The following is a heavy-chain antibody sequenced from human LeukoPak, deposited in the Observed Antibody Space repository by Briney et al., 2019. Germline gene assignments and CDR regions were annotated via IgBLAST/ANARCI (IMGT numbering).Heavy chain of an antibody. J-gene: IGHJ4*02. D-gene: IGHD6-13*01. CDR2: IKQDGSEK. CDR3: ARVRAAAGTFDY. CDR1: GFTVSTNY. V-gene: IGHV3-7*05. Sequence: GGSLRLSCAASGFTVSTNYMSWVRQAPGKGLEWVANIKQDGSEKYYVDSVKGRFTISRDNAKNSLYLQMNSLRAEDTAVYYCARVRAAAGTFDYWGQGTLVTVSS.